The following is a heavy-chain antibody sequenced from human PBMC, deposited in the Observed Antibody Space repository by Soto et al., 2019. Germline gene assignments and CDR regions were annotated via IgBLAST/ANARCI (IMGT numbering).Heavy chain of an antibody. CDR2: ISYVGSNK. CDR1: GFTFSSYA. D-gene: IGHD3-3*01. Sequence: GGSLRLSCAASGFTFSSYAMHWVRQAPGKGLEWVAVISYVGSNKYYADSVKGRFTISRDNSKNTLYLQMNSLRAEDTAVYYCARAKEWAPDYWGQGTLVTVSS. J-gene: IGHJ4*02. V-gene: IGHV3-30-3*01. CDR3: ARAKEWAPDY.